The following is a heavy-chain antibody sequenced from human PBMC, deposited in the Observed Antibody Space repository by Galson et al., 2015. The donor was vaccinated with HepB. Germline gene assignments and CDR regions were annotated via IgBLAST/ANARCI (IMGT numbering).Heavy chain of an antibody. CDR3: ARVARYCGGASCYGWFDP. CDR1: GFIFGDYY. CDR2: ISNSGNTI. V-gene: IGHV3-11*04. D-gene: IGHD2-2*01. J-gene: IGHJ5*02. Sequence: SLRLSCAASGFIFGDYYMSWIRQAPGKGLEWISYISNSGNTIYYADSVKGRFTISRDNAKNTLYLQMNSLRAEDTAVYYCARVARYCGGASCYGWFDPWGQGTQVTVSS.